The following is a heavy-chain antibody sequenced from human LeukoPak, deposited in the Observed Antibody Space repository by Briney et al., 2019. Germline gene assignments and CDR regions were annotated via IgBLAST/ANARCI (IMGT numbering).Heavy chain of an antibody. CDR2: ISPGDSGI. Sequence: GESLKISCKGSGYSFTNFWIGWVRQMPGKGLEWMGVISPGDSGIRYSPSFQGQVTISVDKSISTAYLQWSSLKASDSAMYYCAAGGTSAPWGQGTLVTVSS. CDR3: AAGGTSAP. J-gene: IGHJ5*02. CDR1: GYSFTNFW. V-gene: IGHV5-51*01. D-gene: IGHD1/OR15-1a*01.